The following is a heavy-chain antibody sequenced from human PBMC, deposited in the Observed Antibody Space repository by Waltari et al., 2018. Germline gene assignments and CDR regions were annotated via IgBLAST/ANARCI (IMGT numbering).Heavy chain of an antibody. Sequence: EVQLVQSGAEVKKPGESLKISCKGSEYSFTSYWNGWVRQMPGKGLELMGIIYLGDSDTRYSPFFQGQVTISADKSISTAYVQWSSLKASDTAMYYCARRRGTYSNWYFDLWGRGTLVTVSS. J-gene: IGHJ2*01. CDR1: EYSFTSYW. D-gene: IGHD1-26*01. CDR2: IYLGDSDT. V-gene: IGHV5-51*01. CDR3: ARRRGTYSNWYFDL.